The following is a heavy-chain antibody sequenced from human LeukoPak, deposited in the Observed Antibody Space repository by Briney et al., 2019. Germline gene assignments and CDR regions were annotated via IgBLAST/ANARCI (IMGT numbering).Heavy chain of an antibody. D-gene: IGHD5-12*01. CDR3: ARGRYSGYMYYFDY. Sequence: GGSLRLSCAGSGFTFSRYWMTWVRQAPGKGLEWVANIKQDGSETYYVDAVKGRFTISRDNAKNSLYLQMNSLRVDDTAVYFCARGRYSGYMYYFDYWGQGTLVTVSS. J-gene: IGHJ4*02. CDR1: GFTFSRYW. V-gene: IGHV3-7*01. CDR2: IKQDGSET.